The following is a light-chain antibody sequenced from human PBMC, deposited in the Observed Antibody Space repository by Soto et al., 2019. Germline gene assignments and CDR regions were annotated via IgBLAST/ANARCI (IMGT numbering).Light chain of an antibody. CDR1: SGDVGAHDF. CDR2: DVN. J-gene: IGLJ1*01. V-gene: IGLV2-14*01. Sequence: QSALTQPASVSGSPGQSITISCTGTSGDVGAHDFVSWYQHHPGKAPRLVICDVNRRPAGASNRFSGSKSGSTASLTISTLQAEDEADYYCSSFTNTYSYVFGTGTKVTVL. CDR3: SSFTNTYSYV.